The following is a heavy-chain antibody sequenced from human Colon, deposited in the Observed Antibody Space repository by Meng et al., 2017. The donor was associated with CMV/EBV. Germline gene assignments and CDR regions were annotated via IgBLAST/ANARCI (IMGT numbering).Heavy chain of an antibody. CDR3: ARDPKVLDTTLATGF. J-gene: IGHJ4*02. CDR1: GFTFSSYA. D-gene: IGHD5-18*01. Sequence: GESLKISCAASGFTFSSYAMSWVRQAPGKGLEWVSAISGSGGSTYYADSVKGRFTISRDNSKNTLYLQMNSLRAEDTAVYYCARDPKVLDTTLATGFWGQGTLVTVSS. CDR2: ISGSGGST. V-gene: IGHV3-23*01.